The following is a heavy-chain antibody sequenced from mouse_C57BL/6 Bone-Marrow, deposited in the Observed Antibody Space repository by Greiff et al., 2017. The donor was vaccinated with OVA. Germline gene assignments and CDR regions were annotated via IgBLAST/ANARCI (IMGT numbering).Heavy chain of an antibody. CDR1: GFTFSDYY. Sequence: EVNVVESGGGLVQPGGSLKLSCAASGFTFSDYYMYWVRQTPEKRLEWVAYISNGGGSTYYPDTVKGRFTISRDNAKNTLYLQMSRLKSEDTAVYYCARKERLLWFAYWGQGTLVTVSA. D-gene: IGHD2-12*01. V-gene: IGHV5-12*01. J-gene: IGHJ3*01. CDR2: ISNGGGST. CDR3: ARKERLLWFAY.